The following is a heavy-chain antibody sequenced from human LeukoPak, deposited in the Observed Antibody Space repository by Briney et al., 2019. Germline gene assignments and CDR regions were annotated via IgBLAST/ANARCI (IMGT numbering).Heavy chain of an antibody. CDR2: ISYDGSNK. J-gene: IGHJ4*02. CDR1: GFTFSSYG. V-gene: IGHV3-30*03. CDR3: ATDSAGRVTMVRGPLDY. Sequence: PGGSQRLSCAASGFTFSSYGMHWVPQAPGQGLEWVVLISYDGSNKYYADSLKGRFTISRDNSKNTLYLQMNSLRPEDTAVYYCATDSAGRVTMVRGPLDYWGQGTLVTVSS. D-gene: IGHD3-10*01.